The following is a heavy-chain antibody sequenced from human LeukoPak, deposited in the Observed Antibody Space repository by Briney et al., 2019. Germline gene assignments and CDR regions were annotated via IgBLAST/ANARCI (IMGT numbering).Heavy chain of an antibody. Sequence: PSDTLSLIRAVSIHSLRRHYARWIRQPPGGALEWIGYVYYSGSTNYNPSLKSRVTMSVDTSKSQFSLMLTSVTAADTAVYYCARHLYYYDDIDLWGQGTLVTVSS. CDR2: VYYSGST. J-gene: IGHJ5*02. D-gene: IGHD3-22*01. CDR1: IHSLRRHY. CDR3: ARHLYYYDDIDL. V-gene: IGHV4-59*08.